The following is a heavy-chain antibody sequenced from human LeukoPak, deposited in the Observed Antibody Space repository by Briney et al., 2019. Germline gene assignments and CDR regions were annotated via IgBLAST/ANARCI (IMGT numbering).Heavy chain of an antibody. CDR2: ISSSSSYI. V-gene: IGHV3-21*01. D-gene: IGHD3-22*01. CDR3: ARVREDSSGYYDY. J-gene: IGHJ4*02. Sequence: GRSLRLSCAASGFTFSSYSMNWVRQAPGKGLEWVSSISSSSSYIYYADSVKGRFTISRDNAKNSLYLQMNSLRAEDTAVYYCARVREDSSGYYDYWGQGTLVTVSS. CDR1: GFTFSSYS.